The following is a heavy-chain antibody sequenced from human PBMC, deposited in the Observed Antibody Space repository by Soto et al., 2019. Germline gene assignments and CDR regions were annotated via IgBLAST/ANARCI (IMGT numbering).Heavy chain of an antibody. CDR2: IIPIFGTA. V-gene: IGHV1-69*01. J-gene: IGHJ6*02. Sequence: QVQLVQSGAEVKKPGSSVKVSCKASGGTFSSYAISWVRQAPGQVLEWMGGIIPIFGTANYAQKFQGRVTTTADESTSTAYMELSSLRSEDTAVYCCARGGSMYYYYYGMDVWGQGTTVTVSS. CDR3: ARGGSMYYYYYGMDV. D-gene: IGHD2-8*01. CDR1: GGTFSSYA.